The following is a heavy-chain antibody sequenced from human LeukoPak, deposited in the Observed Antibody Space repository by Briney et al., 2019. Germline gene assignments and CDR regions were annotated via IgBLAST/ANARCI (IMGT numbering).Heavy chain of an antibody. CDR2: ISVNNGGT. J-gene: IGHJ1*01. CDR1: GYTFTTYS. V-gene: IGHV1-18*01. Sequence: SVKVSCKASGYTFTTYSLAWVRQAPGQSLEWMGWISVNNGGTNYAQGFQDRVTLTRDTSTNTAYLELRSLRSDDTAIIYCATATQPRGYFLHWGQGTLVTVSS. D-gene: IGHD2-2*01. CDR3: ATATQPRGYFLH.